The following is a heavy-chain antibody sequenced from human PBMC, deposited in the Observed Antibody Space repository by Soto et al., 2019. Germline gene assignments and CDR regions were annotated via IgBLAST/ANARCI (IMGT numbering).Heavy chain of an antibody. CDR2: IWYDGSNK. CDR1: GFTFSSYG. V-gene: IGHV3-33*01. CDR3: ARERWYYDSSGYPNYYYYGMDV. J-gene: IGHJ6*02. D-gene: IGHD3-22*01. Sequence: PGGSLRLSCAASGFTFSSYGMHWVRQAPGKGLEWVAVIWYDGSNKYYADSVKGRFTISRDNSKNTLYLQMNSLRAEDTAVYYCARERWYYDSSGYPNYYYYGMDVWGQGTTVTVSS.